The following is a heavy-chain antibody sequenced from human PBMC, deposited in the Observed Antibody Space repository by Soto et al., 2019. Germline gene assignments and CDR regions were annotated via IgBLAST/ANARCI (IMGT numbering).Heavy chain of an antibody. CDR3: AREFPHYVSSDSYLDY. CDR2: TYYRSRWYN. J-gene: IGHJ4*02. V-gene: IGHV6-1*01. D-gene: IGHD6-19*01. CDR1: GDSVSGNSAA. Sequence: SQTLSLTCAISGDSVSGNSAAWNWIRQSPSRGLEWLGRTYYRSRWYNDYAVSVKGRITVTPDTSKNQFSLHLNSVTPEDTAVYYCAREFPHYVSSDSYLDYWGQGALVTVSS.